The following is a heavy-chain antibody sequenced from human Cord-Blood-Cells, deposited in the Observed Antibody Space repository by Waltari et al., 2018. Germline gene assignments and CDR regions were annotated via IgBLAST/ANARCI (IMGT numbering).Heavy chain of an antibody. Sequence: QVQLQESGPGLVKPSQTLSLTCTVSGGSISSGSYYWSWIRQPAGKGLEWIGYLYTSGSTNYNPSLQSRVTISVDTSKNQFSLKLSSVTAADTAVYYCARRIAAAGTIYYYGMDVWGQGTTVTVSS. D-gene: IGHD6-13*01. CDR2: LYTSGST. V-gene: IGHV4-61*09. CDR1: GGSISSGSYY. CDR3: ARRIAAAGTIYYYGMDV. J-gene: IGHJ6*02.